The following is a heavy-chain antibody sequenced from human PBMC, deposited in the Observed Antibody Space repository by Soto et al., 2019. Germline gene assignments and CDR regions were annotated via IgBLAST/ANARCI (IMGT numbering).Heavy chain of an antibody. CDR2: IKQDGGEK. D-gene: IGHD6-13*01. J-gene: IGHJ4*02. V-gene: IGHV3-7*01. CDR1: GFTLSTYW. Sequence: EVQVVESGGGLVQPGGSLRLSCAASGFTLSTYWMTWVRQAPGKGLEWVANIKQDGGEKYYVDSVKGRFTVSRDNAKNSLYLQMNSLRTEDTGVYYCGPADRGTAAGGTVQWGQGTLVTVSS. CDR3: GPADRGTAAGGTVQ.